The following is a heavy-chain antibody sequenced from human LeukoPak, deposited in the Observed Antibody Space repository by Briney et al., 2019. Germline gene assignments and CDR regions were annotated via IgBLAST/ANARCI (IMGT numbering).Heavy chain of an antibody. CDR1: GFPFNTYA. CDR3: TRDSALLGVAFDL. CDR2: ISGNGDNT. Sequence: GGSLRLSCSASGFPFNTYAIHWVRQAPGKGLEYVAGISGNGDNTDFADSAKGRFTISRDNSKSTLFLQMNSLRAEDTAVYFCTRDSALLGVAFDLWGQGTVVTVSS. J-gene: IGHJ3*01. V-gene: IGHV3-64D*06. D-gene: IGHD2-15*01.